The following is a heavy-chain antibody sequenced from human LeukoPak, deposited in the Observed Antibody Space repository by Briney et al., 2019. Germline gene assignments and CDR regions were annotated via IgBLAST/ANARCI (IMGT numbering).Heavy chain of an antibody. CDR1: GFTFDDYG. V-gene: IGHV3-20*04. CDR3: ARVGDGYSVNYFDF. CDR2: INWNGGST. Sequence: PGGSLRLSCAASGFTFDDYGMSWVRQAPGKGLEWVSGINWNGGSTGYADSVKGRFTISRDNAKNSLYLQMNSLRDEDTAMFYCARVGDGYSVNYFDFWGQGTLVTVSS. J-gene: IGHJ4*02. D-gene: IGHD5-24*01.